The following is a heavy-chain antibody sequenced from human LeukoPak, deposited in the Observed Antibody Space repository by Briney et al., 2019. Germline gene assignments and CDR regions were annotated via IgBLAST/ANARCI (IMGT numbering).Heavy chain of an antibody. V-gene: IGHV4-59*12. J-gene: IGHJ4*02. CDR3: ARDRPIHAYNDYLWGTFPPTSFDY. D-gene: IGHD3-16*01. CDR1: GGSISSYY. Sequence: SGTLSLTCTVSGGSISSYYWSWIRQPPGKGLEWIGTIYYTGNTYYNPSLESRVTISIDTSKNQFSLRLYSVTAADTAVYYCARDRPIHAYNDYLWGTFPPTSFDYWGQGSLVTISS. CDR2: IYYTGNT.